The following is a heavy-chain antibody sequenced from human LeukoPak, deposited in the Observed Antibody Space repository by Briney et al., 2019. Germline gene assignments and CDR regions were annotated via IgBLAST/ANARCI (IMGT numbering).Heavy chain of an antibody. J-gene: IGHJ4*02. CDR2: IYSGGST. CDR3: ARDSSGWYRGYFDY. CDR1: GFTFSSNY. D-gene: IGHD6-19*01. Sequence: GGSLRLSCAASGFTFSSNYMSWVRQAPGKGLEWVSVIYSGGSTYYADSVKGRFTISRDNSKNTLYLQMNSLRAEDTAVYYCARDSSGWYRGYFDYWGQGTLVTVSS. V-gene: IGHV3-53*01.